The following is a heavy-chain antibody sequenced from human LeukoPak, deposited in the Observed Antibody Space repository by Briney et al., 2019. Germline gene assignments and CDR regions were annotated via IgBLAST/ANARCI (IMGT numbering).Heavy chain of an antibody. D-gene: IGHD3-3*01. V-gene: IGHV4-34*01. J-gene: IGHJ6*03. CDR3: ARVAYDFWSGLSYDYYYYMDV. Sequence: PSETLSLTCAVYGGSFSGYYWSWIRQPPGKGLEWIGEINHSGSTNYNPSLKSRVTISVDTSKNQFSLKLSSVTAADTAVYYCARVAYDFWSGLSYDYYYYMDVWGKGTTVTVSS. CDR2: INHSGST. CDR1: GGSFSGYY.